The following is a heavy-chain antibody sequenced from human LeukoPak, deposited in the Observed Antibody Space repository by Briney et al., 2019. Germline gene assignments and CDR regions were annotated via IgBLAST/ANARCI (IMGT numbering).Heavy chain of an antibody. CDR3: ARDGTAPGLYFDL. Sequence: AGGSLRLSCAVSGFTFSDFWMNWVRRSPGKGLEWVASINQNGGETSYVDSAKGRFTISRDNPKNSLYLQMSSLRAEDTAVYYCARDGTAPGLYFDLWGQGTLVTVSS. V-gene: IGHV3-7*01. CDR1: GFTFSDFW. J-gene: IGHJ4*01. D-gene: IGHD6-13*01. CDR2: INQNGGET.